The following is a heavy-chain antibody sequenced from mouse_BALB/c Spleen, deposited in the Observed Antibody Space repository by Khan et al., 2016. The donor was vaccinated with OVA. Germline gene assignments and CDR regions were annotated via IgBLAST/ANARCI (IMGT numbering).Heavy chain of an antibody. CDR1: GYTFSNYW. V-gene: IGHV1-9*01. Sequence: QVQLQQSGAELMKPGASVKISCKTTGYTFSNYWIEWIKQRPGHGPEWIGEILPGRGNINYNEKFKGKATFTADTSSKIAYTQLNSLTSSDSAVYYCARGAGTTYGMDYWGQGTAVTVSS. CDR2: ILPGRGNI. J-gene: IGHJ4*01. CDR3: ARGAGTTYGMDY. D-gene: IGHD4-1*01.